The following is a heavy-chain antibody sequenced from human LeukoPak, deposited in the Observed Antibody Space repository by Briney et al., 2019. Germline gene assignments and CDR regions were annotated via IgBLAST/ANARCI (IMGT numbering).Heavy chain of an antibody. Sequence: PSETLSLTCTVSGGSISSYYWSWIRQPPGKGLEWIGYIYYSGSTNYNPSLKSRVTISVDTSKNQFSLKLSSVTAADTAVYYCARGQGSGWYEVPYYFDYWGQGTPVTVSS. V-gene: IGHV4-59*01. J-gene: IGHJ4*02. CDR1: GGSISSYY. CDR3: ARGQGSGWYEVPYYFDY. CDR2: IYYSGST. D-gene: IGHD6-19*01.